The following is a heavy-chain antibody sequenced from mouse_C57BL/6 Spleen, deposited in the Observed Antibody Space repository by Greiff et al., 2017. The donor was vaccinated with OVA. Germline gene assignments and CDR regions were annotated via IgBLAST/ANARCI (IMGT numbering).Heavy chain of an antibody. V-gene: IGHV1-50*01. J-gene: IGHJ2*01. CDR2: IDPSDSYT. CDR1: GYTFTSYW. Sequence: QVQLQQPGAELVKPGASVKLSCKASGYTFTSYWMQWVKQRPGQGLEWIGEIDPSDSYTNYNQKFKGKATLTVDTSSSTAYMQLSSLTSEDSAVYYCARGHGSSDYWGQVTTLTVSS. CDR3: ARGHGSSDY. D-gene: IGHD1-1*01.